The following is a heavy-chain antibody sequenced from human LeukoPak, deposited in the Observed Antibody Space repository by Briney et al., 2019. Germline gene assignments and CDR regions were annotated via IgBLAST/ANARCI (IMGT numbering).Heavy chain of an antibody. Sequence: SQTLSLTCAISGDSVSSNSAAWNWIRQSPSRGLEWLGRTYYRSKWYNDYAVSVKSRITINPDTSKNQFSLQLNSVTPEDTAVYYCARDLSAYYYDSSGINWFDPWGQGTLVTVSS. D-gene: IGHD3-22*01. CDR3: ARDLSAYYYDSSGINWFDP. CDR2: TYYRSKWYN. CDR1: GDSVSSNSAA. J-gene: IGHJ5*02. V-gene: IGHV6-1*01.